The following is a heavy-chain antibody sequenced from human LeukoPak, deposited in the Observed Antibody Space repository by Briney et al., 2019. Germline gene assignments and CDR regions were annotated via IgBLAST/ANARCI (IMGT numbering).Heavy chain of an antibody. CDR3: ARVNGDYDWFDP. V-gene: IGHV4-4*07. D-gene: IGHD4-17*01. CDR1: GVTISSYY. J-gene: IGHJ5*02. Sequence: SETLSLTCTVSGVTISSYYRSWIRQPAGKGLEWIGRIYTSGSTKYNPSLKSRVTTSVDTSKLQFSMNRSSVAAADTAVYDSARVNGDYDWFDPWGQGTLVTVSS. CDR2: IYTSGST.